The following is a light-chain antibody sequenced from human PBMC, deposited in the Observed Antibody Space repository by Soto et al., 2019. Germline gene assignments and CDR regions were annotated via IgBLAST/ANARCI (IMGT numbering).Light chain of an antibody. CDR2: DAS. CDR1: QSIRDS. V-gene: IGKV1-5*01. Sequence: DIQMTQSPSTLSASVGDRVTITCRASQSIRDSLAWYQQRPGKAPNLLIYDASSVRSGIPSRFSGSGSGTEFTLTISSLQSEDFATYYCQHYDSSSLWNFGQGTRVEIK. CDR3: QHYDSSSLWN. J-gene: IGKJ1*01.